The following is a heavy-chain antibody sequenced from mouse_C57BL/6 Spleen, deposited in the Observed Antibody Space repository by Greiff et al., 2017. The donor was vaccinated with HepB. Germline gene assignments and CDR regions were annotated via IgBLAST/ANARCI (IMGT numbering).Heavy chain of an antibody. V-gene: IGHV1-50*01. CDR1: GYTFTSYW. J-gene: IGHJ4*01. D-gene: IGHD2-5*01. CDR3: ARVDSKGPMDY. Sequence: QVQLQQPGAELVKPGASVKLSCKASGYTFTSYWMPWVKQRPGQGLEWIGEIDPSDSYTNYNQKFKGKATLTVDTSSSTAYMQLSSLTSEDSAVYYCARVDSKGPMDYWGQGTSVTVSS. CDR2: IDPSDSYT.